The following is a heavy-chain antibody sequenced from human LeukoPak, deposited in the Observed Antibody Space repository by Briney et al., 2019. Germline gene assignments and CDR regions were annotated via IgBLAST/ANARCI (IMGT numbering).Heavy chain of an antibody. Sequence: WESLKISCKGSGYIFTNYWIGWVRQIPGKGLEWMGIIYPGDSDTIYSPSFQGQVTISADKSITTPTLQWSSLKPSDTAMYYCARLGAIVVVRDAMPDWYCDLWGRGTLVTVSS. D-gene: IGHD2-2*01. CDR3: ARLGAIVVVRDAMPDWYCDL. CDR1: GYIFTNYW. CDR2: IYPGDSDT. V-gene: IGHV5-51*01. J-gene: IGHJ2*01.